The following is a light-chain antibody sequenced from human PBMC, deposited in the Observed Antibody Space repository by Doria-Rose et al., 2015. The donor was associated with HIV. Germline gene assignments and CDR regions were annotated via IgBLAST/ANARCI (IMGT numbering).Light chain of an antibody. CDR2: DGS. V-gene: IGKV3-20*01. CDR1: MSFSSTY. J-gene: IGKJ1*01. Sequence: LTQSPGTLSLSPGERATLSCRASMSFSSTYLAWYQQKPGQAPSLLTYDGSTRATGIPDRFSASGSGTDFTLTINRLEPEDFALYYCHQYGTSWTFGQGTKVEI. CDR3: HQYGTSWT.